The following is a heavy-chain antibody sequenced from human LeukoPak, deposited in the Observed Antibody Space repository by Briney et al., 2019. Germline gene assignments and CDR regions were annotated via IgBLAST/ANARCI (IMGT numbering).Heavy chain of an antibody. CDR3: ARERVVPAALAYYYYGMDV. CDR2: TYYSGST. D-gene: IGHD2-2*01. CDR1: GGSVSSGSYY. Sequence: KPSETLSLTCTVSGGSVSSGSYYWSWIRQPPGKGLEWIGYTYYSGSTNYNPSLKSRVTISVDTSKNQFSLKLSSVTAADTAVYYCARERVVPAALAYYYYGMDVWGQGTTVTVSS. J-gene: IGHJ6*02. V-gene: IGHV4-61*01.